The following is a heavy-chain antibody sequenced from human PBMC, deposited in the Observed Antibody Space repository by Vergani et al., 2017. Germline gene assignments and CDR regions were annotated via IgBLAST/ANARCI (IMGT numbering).Heavy chain of an antibody. J-gene: IGHJ4*02. CDR3: ARPSGEDRSFDY. D-gene: IGHD7-27*01. CDR1: GFTFSSYA. CDR2: ISGSGGST. Sequence: DVQLLESGGGLVQPGGSLRLSCAASGFTFSSYAMSWVRQAPGKGLEWVAAISGSGGSTYYADSVKGRFTSSRDNSISTAYLQWSSLKASDTAMYYCARPSGEDRSFDYWGQGTLVTVSS. V-gene: IGHV3-23*01.